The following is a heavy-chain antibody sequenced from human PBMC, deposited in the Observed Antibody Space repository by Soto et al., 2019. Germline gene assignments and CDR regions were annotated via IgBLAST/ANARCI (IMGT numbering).Heavy chain of an antibody. CDR3: ARGVSAGVDY. V-gene: IGHV1-8*01. Sequence: ASVKVSCKASGYSFTSLDINWVRQTAGQGLEWMGWMEPSTGRTGYAQKFQGRVTMTRDTSINTAYMELTTLTSDGTAFYYCARGVSAGVDYWGQGTLVTVSS. CDR2: MEPSTGRT. D-gene: IGHD1-26*01. CDR1: GYSFTSLD. J-gene: IGHJ4*02.